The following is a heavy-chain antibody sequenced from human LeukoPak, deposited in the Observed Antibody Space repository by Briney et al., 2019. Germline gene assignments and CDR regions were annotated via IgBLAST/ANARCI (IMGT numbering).Heavy chain of an antibody. J-gene: IGHJ4*02. CDR3: ASQSFGELAY. D-gene: IGHD3-10*01. Sequence: GGSLRLSCAASGFTFSSYGMHWVRQAPGKGLEWVAYIQYDGSNEQYADSVKGRFSISRDSSKNILYLQMNSLRAEDTAVYYCASQSFGELAYWGQGTLVTVSS. CDR2: IQYDGSNE. V-gene: IGHV3-30*02. CDR1: GFTFSSYG.